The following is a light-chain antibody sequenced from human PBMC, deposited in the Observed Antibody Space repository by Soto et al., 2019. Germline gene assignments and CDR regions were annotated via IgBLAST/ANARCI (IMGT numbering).Light chain of an antibody. V-gene: IGKV3-15*01. J-gene: IGKJ1*01. CDR2: GAS. Sequence: EIVMTQSPATLSVSPGERATLSCRASQSVSSNLAWYQQTPGQAPRLXXYGASIRANGIPGRFSGSGSGTELTLTISSLQSEDFAVYDCQQYNNWPTWTFGQGTKVDIK. CDR3: QQYNNWPTWT. CDR1: QSVSSN.